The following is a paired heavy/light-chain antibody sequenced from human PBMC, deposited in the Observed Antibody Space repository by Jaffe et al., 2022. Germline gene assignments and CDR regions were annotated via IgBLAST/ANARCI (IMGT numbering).Light chain of an antibody. CDR2: GAS. CDR1: QSVLYMSKNKNY. J-gene: IGKJ2*01. Sequence: DIVMTQSPDSLAVSLGERATINCKSSQSVLYMSKNKNYLAWYQQKPGQPPRLLIYGASTRQSGVPDRFSGSGSGTDFTLTISSLQAEDVAVYYCQQYHTDTTFGQGTKVEIK. V-gene: IGKV4-1*01. CDR3: QQYHTDTT.
Heavy chain of an antibody. CDR1: GGSISSSSYF. V-gene: IGHV4-39*01. CDR2: IYHTGST. D-gene: IGHD4-17*01. CDR3: ANTYGDYTFYFNY. J-gene: IGHJ4*02. Sequence: QLQLQESGPGLVKPSETLSLTCIVSGGSISSSSYFWGWIRQPPGRGLEWIGSIYHTGSTSYNPSLESRITISVDTSKNQFSLRLSSVTAADTAVYYCANTYGDYTFYFNYWGQGTLVTVSS.